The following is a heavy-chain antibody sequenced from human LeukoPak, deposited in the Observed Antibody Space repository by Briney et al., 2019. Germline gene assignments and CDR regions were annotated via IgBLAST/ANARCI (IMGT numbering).Heavy chain of an antibody. CDR2: TSISYAGT. J-gene: IGHJ4*02. CDR1: GFTFSSYW. CDR3: AKAPVTSCRGAYCYPFDS. D-gene: IGHD2-21*01. V-gene: IGHV3-23*01. Sequence: GGSLRLSCAASGFTFSSYWMSWVRQAPGKGLEWVAATSISYAGTYHADSVRGRFTIYRDNSKNTLYLQMNSLRAEDADVYFCAKAPVTSCRGAYCYPFDSWGQGTLVTVSS.